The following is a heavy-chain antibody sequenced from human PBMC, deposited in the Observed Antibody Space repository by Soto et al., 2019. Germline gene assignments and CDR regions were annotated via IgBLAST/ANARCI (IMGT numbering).Heavy chain of an antibody. CDR3: GVIPDVRAKGSSPDYGMDV. CDR2: ISSSSSTI. J-gene: IGHJ6*02. CDR1: GFTFSSYS. V-gene: IGHV3-48*02. Sequence: PGGSLRLSCAASGFTFSSYSMNWVRQAPGKGLEWVSYISSSSSTIYYADSVKGRFTISRDNAKNSLYLQMNSLRDEDTALYYCGVIPDVRAKGSSPDYGMDVWGQGTTVTVSS. D-gene: IGHD3-10*01.